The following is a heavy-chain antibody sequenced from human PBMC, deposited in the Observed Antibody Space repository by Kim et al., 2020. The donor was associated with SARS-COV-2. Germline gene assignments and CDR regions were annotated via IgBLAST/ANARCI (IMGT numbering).Heavy chain of an antibody. V-gene: IGHV4-4*02. Sequence: NPSLKSRVTISVDKSKNQFSLKLSSVTAADTAVYYCARLRIAAAGKALDYWGQGTLVTVSS. D-gene: IGHD6-13*01. CDR3: ARLRIAAAGKALDY. J-gene: IGHJ4*02.